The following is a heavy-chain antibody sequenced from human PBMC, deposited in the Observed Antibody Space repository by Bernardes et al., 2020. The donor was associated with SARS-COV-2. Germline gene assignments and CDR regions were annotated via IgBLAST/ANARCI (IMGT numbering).Heavy chain of an antibody. CDR2: IYPGDSDA. J-gene: IGHJ4*02. D-gene: IGHD1-20*01. Sequence: ESLKISCEGSGYSFPSYWIGWVRQKPGKGLEWMGMIYPGDSDARYSPSFEGHVTMSVDKSGSTAYLQWNNLQASDTAIYFCARRELFDNFPYYFDYWGQGTPVTVSS. CDR1: GYSFPSYW. CDR3: ARRELFDNFPYYFDY. V-gene: IGHV5-51*01.